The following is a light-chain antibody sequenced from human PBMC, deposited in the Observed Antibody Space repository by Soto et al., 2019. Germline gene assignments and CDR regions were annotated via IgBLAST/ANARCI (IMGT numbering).Light chain of an antibody. Sequence: DIVLTQSPATLSLSPGESATLSCRASQTIRSYLAWHQQKPGQAPRLLIYDASKRAPGIPARFSGSGSGTDFTLPISSLEPEDFAIYYCQQRSSWPPFTFGPGTKVDIK. J-gene: IGKJ3*01. CDR3: QQRSSWPPFT. CDR2: DAS. CDR1: QTIRSY. V-gene: IGKV3-11*01.